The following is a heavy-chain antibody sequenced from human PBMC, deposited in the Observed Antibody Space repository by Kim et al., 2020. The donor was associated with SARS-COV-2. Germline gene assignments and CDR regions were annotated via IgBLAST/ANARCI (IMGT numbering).Heavy chain of an antibody. CDR2: RST. D-gene: IGHD5-12*01. CDR3: ASGYNYRFDH. J-gene: IGHJ4*02. Sequence: RSTTDADPVKGRFTISRDNTKNTLSLEMNSLRADDTAVYFCASGYNYRFDHWGQGALVSVSS. V-gene: IGHV3-74*03.